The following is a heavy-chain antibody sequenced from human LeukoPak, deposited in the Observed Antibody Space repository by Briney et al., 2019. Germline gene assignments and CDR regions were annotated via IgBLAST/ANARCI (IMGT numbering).Heavy chain of an antibody. V-gene: IGHV1-46*01. Sequence: ASVKVSCKASGYTFTSYYMHWVRQAPGQGLEWMGIINPSGGSTSYAPKFQGRVTMTRDTSTSTVYMELSSLRSEDTAVYYCARDLMPTAAVLYIDVWGKGTTVTVSS. CDR2: INPSGGST. J-gene: IGHJ6*03. CDR3: ARDLMPTAAVLYIDV. D-gene: IGHD6-13*01. CDR1: GYTFTSYY.